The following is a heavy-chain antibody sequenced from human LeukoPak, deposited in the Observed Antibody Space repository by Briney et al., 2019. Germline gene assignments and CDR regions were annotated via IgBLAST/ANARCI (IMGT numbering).Heavy chain of an antibody. J-gene: IGHJ4*02. Sequence: GGTLRLSCAASGFTFSNSAMSWVRQVPGKGLEWVSALRDSSDTTYYADSVKGRFTISRDNGKNTLYLQMNSLRAEDTAVYYCAREGKGMSKISWGQGTLVTVSS. CDR3: AREGKGMSKIS. CDR2: LRDSSDTT. D-gene: IGHD5/OR15-5a*01. V-gene: IGHV3-23*01. CDR1: GFTFSNSA.